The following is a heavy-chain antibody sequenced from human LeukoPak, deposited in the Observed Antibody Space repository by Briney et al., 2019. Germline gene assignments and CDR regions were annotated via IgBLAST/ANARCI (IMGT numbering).Heavy chain of an antibody. CDR1: GFTFSSYA. D-gene: IGHD6-13*01. J-gene: IGHJ5*02. CDR2: ISGSGGST. V-gene: IGHV3-23*01. Sequence: QPGGSLRLSCAASGFTFSSYAMSWVRQAPGKGLEWVSAISGSGGSTYYADSVKGRFTISRNNSKNTLYLQMNSLRAEDTAVYYCAKHRSWYTSRSELDPWGQGTLVTVSS. CDR3: AKHRSWYTSRSELDP.